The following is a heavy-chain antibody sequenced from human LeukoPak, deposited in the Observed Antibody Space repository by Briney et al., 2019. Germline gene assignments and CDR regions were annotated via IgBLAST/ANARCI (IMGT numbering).Heavy chain of an antibody. V-gene: IGHV3-74*01. J-gene: IGHJ3*02. Sequence: GGSLRLSCAACGFTLSRYWMHWVRQAPGKGLVWVSRIKTDGSYATYAESVKGRFTVSGDNAKNTLYLQMNSLRAEDTAVYYCVRWQDIWGQGTMVPVSS. CDR3: VRWQDI. CDR2: IKTDGSYA. CDR1: GFTLSRYW.